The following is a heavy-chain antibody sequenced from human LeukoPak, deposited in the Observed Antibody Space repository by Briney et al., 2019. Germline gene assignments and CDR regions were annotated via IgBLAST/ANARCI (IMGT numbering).Heavy chain of an antibody. J-gene: IGHJ4*02. Sequence: GSSLRLSCAASGFIFSTYNMHWVRQTPGGGLECVTLISYDGNNKYYVDSVKGRFTISRDNSENTLYLQMNSLRVEATAVYYCARDVAYGDYGLDYWGQGTPVTVSS. D-gene: IGHD4-17*01. CDR2: ISYDGNNK. CDR1: GFIFSTYN. CDR3: ARDVAYGDYGLDY. V-gene: IGHV3-30*04.